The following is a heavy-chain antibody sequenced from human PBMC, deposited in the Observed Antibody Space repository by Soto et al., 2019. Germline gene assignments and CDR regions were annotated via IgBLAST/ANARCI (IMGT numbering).Heavy chain of an antibody. Sequence: QVQLVQYGAEVKKPGSSVKVSCKASVGTFSSYAISWVRQAPVQGLEWMGGLIPMFGTANYAQEFQGRVRSTADESTSTAYMELSSLRSEDTAVYYCAREKIAVAGTGQYWGQGTLVTVSS. CDR2: LIPMFGTA. J-gene: IGHJ4*02. CDR1: VGTFSSYA. CDR3: AREKIAVAGTGQY. V-gene: IGHV1-69*01. D-gene: IGHD6-19*01.